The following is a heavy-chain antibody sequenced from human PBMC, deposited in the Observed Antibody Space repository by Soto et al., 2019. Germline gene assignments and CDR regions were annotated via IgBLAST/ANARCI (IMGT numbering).Heavy chain of an antibody. CDR3: ARRLARGVIGWFDP. CDR2: LYYTGRT. V-gene: IGHV4-39*02. J-gene: IGHJ5*02. CDR1: GGSLSSGTDY. D-gene: IGHD3-10*01. Sequence: SETLSLTCTVSGGSLSSGTDYWGWIRQPPGKGLERIGSLYYTGRTYYSPSLKSRVTISVDTSKNHFSLNPTSVTAADTAVYYCARRLARGVIGWFDPWGQGPLVTVSS.